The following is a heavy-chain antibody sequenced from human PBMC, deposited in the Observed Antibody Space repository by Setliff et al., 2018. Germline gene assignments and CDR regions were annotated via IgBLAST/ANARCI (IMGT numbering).Heavy chain of an antibody. Sequence: NPSETLSLTCTVSGGSIGGHWWNWMRQSPGKGLEWIGSIYYGGTTNYNPSLRTRVTISGDTSKNQLSLKLTSVTAADTAVYYCARYTSSWHDYWGQGTLVTVSS. V-gene: IGHV4-59*11. J-gene: IGHJ4*02. CDR2: IYYGGTT. CDR3: ARYTSSWHDY. D-gene: IGHD6-13*01. CDR1: GGSIGGHW.